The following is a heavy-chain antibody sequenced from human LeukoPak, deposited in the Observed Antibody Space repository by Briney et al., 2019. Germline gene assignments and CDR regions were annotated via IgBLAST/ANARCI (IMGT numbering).Heavy chain of an antibody. V-gene: IGHV4-59*01. J-gene: IGHJ4*02. CDR3: ARSEYQLPLDY. D-gene: IGHD2-2*01. Sequence: SETLSLTCTVSGGSISPYYWYWIRQPPGKELEWIGDIYHSGATNHNPSLKSRVTISVDRSKNQFSLKLSSVTAADTAVYYCARSEYQLPLDYWGQGTLVTVSS. CDR1: GGSISPYY. CDR2: IYHSGAT.